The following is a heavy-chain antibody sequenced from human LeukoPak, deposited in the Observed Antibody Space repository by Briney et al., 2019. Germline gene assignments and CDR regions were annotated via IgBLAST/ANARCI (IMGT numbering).Heavy chain of an antibody. J-gene: IGHJ6*04. Sequence: PVGTLRLSCAASGFTFSSYEMNWVREAPGEGLEWVSYISSSGSTIYYADSVKGRFTISRDNTKNSLYLQMNSLRAEDTAVYYCAELGITMIGGVWGKGTTVTISS. V-gene: IGHV3-48*03. CDR2: ISSSGSTI. CDR1: GFTFSSYE. D-gene: IGHD3-10*02. CDR3: AELGITMIGGV.